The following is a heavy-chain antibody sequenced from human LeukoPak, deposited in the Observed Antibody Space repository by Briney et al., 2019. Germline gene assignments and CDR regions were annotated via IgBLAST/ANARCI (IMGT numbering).Heavy chain of an antibody. CDR2: VYYSGST. J-gene: IGHJ4*02. V-gene: IGHV4-39*01. CDR3: ARTYYYGSGSSNFDY. CDR1: GGSISSSAYY. D-gene: IGHD3-10*01. Sequence: SETLSLTCTVSGGSISSSAYYWGWIRQTPGKGLEWIGSVYYSGSTYYNPSLKSRVTISIDTSKNQFSLKLRSVTAADTAVYYCARTYYYGSGSSNFDYWGQGSLVTVSS.